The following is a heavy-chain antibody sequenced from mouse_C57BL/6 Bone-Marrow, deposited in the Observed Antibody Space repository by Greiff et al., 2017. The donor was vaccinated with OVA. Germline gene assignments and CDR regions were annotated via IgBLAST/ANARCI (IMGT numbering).Heavy chain of an antibody. CDR3: ARPYGSSYGYFDV. V-gene: IGHV1-15*01. Sequence: QVQLQQSGAELVRPGASVTLSCKASGYTFTDYEMHWVKQTPVHGLEWIGAIDPETGGTAYNQKFKSKATLTVDKSSSTAYMQLSSLTSEDSAVYYCARPYGSSYGYFDVWGTGTTVTVSS. CDR1: GYTFTDYE. CDR2: IDPETGGT. D-gene: IGHD1-1*01. J-gene: IGHJ1*03.